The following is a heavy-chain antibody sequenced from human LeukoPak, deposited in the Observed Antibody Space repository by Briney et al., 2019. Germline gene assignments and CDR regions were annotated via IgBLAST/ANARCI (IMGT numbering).Heavy chain of an antibody. J-gene: IGHJ4*02. D-gene: IGHD3-10*01. V-gene: IGHV1-69*05. CDR1: GGTFSSYA. CDR3: ARGRVWYAHYDY. Sequence: SVKVSCKASGGTFSSYAISWVRQAPGQGLEWMGGIIPIFGTANYAQKLQGRVTMTTDTSTSTAYMELRSLRSDDTAVYYCARGRVWYAHYDYWGQGTLVTVSS. CDR2: IIPIFGTA.